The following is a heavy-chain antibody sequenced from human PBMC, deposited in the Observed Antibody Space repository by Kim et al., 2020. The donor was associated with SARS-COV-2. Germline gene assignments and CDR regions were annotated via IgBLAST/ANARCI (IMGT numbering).Heavy chain of an antibody. CDR2: ISAYNGNT. D-gene: IGHD6-19*01. CDR3: ARDRPRIAVAGRPPLDY. J-gene: IGHJ4*02. V-gene: IGHV1-18*01. Sequence: ASVKVSCKASGYTFTSYGISWVRQSPGQGLEWMGWISAYNGNTNYAQKLQGRVTMTTDTSTSTAYMELRSLRSDDTAVYYCARDRPRIAVAGRPPLDYLGQGTLVTVSS. CDR1: GYTFTSYG.